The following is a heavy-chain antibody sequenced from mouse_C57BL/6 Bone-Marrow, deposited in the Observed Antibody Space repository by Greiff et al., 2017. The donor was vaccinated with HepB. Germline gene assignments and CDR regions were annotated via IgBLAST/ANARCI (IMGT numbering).Heavy chain of an antibody. CDR1: GFSLTSYG. CDR3: AKNPYDGYYFYAMYY. Sequence: QVQLQQSGPGLVQPSQSLSITCTVSGFSLTSYGVHWVRQSPGKGLEWLGVIWRGGSTDYNAAFMSRLSITKDNSKSQVFLKMNSLQADDTAIYYFAKNPYDGYYFYAMYYWGQGTSVTVSS. D-gene: IGHD2-3*01. CDR2: IWRGGST. V-gene: IGHV2-5*01. J-gene: IGHJ4*01.